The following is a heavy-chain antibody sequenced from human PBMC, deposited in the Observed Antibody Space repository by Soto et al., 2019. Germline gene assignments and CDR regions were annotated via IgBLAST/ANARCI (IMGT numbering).Heavy chain of an antibody. D-gene: IGHD3-9*01. CDR1: GGSVSSGSYY. V-gene: IGHV4-61*01. CDR2: IYYSGST. Sequence: QVQLQESGPGLVKPSETLSLTCTVSGGSVSSGSYYWSWIRQPPGKGLEWIGYIYYSGSTNYNPSLKSRVTISVDTSKNQFSLKLCSVTAADTAVYYCARELRYFDWFYNWFDPWGQGTLVTVSS. CDR3: ARELRYFDWFYNWFDP. J-gene: IGHJ5*02.